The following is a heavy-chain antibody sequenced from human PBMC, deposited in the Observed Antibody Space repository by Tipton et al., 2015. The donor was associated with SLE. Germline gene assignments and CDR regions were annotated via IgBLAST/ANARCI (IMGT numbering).Heavy chain of an antibody. Sequence: QSGAEVKKPGASVKVSCKASGNSFTSYWINWVRQMPGKGLEWMGRIDPSDSYTNYSPSYQGHVTFSADQSISTAYLQWSSLKASDTAMYYCARRETGDNSGDAFDIWGQGTMVTVSS. J-gene: IGHJ3*02. CDR3: ARRETGDNSGDAFDI. CDR1: GNSFTSYW. V-gene: IGHV5-10-1*01. D-gene: IGHD4-23*01. CDR2: IDPSDSYT.